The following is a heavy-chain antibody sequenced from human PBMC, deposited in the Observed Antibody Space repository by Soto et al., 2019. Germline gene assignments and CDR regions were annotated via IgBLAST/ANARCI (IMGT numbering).Heavy chain of an antibody. V-gene: IGHV1-69*05. CDR3: AQTLGLAVSGPGRFDL. CDR1: GGTFSRYA. CDR2: IIPIFGTP. Sequence: QVQLVQSGTEVKKPGSSVKVSCKASGGTFSRYAISWVRQAPGQGLEWMGGIIPIFGTPNYAQTFQGRVTITXXEXTXXAYMERRSLRSEDTAVYYCAQTLGLAVSGPGRFDLWGRGTLVTVTS. J-gene: IGHJ2*01. D-gene: IGHD6-19*01.